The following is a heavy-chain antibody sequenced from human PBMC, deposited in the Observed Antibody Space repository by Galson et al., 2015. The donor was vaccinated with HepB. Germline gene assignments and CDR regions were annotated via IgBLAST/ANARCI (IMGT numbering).Heavy chain of an antibody. CDR2: VSYDGSSK. J-gene: IGHJ3*02. V-gene: IGHV3-30*18. Sequence: SLRLSCAASGFTFRTYGMHWARQVPGKGLEWVAVVSYDGSSKYYADSVKGRFTISRDNSKNTLNLQMDSLRDEDTAVYYCVKEGEKWLTDDAFDIWGQGTMVTVSS. CDR3: VKEGEKWLTDDAFDI. CDR1: GFTFRTYG. D-gene: IGHD6-19*01.